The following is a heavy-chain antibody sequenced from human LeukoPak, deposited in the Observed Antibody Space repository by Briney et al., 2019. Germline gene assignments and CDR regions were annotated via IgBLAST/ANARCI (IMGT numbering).Heavy chain of an antibody. CDR1: GGSISSGSHY. J-gene: IGHJ4*02. V-gene: IGHV4-61*02. CDR2: IYTSGST. CDR3: ATDYGGNSAIRF. D-gene: IGHD4-23*01. Sequence: SQTLSLTCTVSGGSISSGSHYWSWIRQPAGKGLEWIGRIYTSGSTNYNPSLKSRVTISVDTSKNQFSLKLSSVTAADTAVYYCATDYGGNSAIRFWGQGTLVTVSS.